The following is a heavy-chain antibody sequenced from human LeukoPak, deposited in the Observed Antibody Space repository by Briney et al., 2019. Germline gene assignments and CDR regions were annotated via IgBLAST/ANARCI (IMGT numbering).Heavy chain of an antibody. CDR2: IYTSGST. D-gene: IGHD2-2*01. CDR3: ARDLTVVVPAAKAGNWFDP. V-gene: IGHV4-4*07. CDR1: GGSISSYY. Sequence: KPSETLSLTCTVSGGSISSYYWSWIRQPAGKGLEWIGRIYTSGSTNYNPSLKSRVTMSVDTSKNQFSLKLSSVTAADTAVYYCARDLTVVVPAAKAGNWFDPWGQGTLVTVSS. J-gene: IGHJ5*02.